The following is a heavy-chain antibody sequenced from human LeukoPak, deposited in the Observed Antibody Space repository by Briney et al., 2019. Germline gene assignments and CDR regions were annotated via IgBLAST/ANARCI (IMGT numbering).Heavy chain of an antibody. Sequence: GDSLKISCQGSGYSFTTYWIGWARQMPGKGLEWMVIMYPGDSETRYSPSFQGQVTISADKSINTAYLQWSSLKASDTAMYYCVTTLYSGIYGDAFDIWGQGTMVTVS. V-gene: IGHV5-51*01. D-gene: IGHD1-26*01. CDR2: MYPGDSET. CDR3: VTTLYSGIYGDAFDI. J-gene: IGHJ3*02. CDR1: GYSFTTYW.